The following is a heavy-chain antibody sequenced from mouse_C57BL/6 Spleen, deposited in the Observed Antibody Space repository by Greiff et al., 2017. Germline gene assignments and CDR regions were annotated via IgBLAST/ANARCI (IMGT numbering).Heavy chain of an antibody. D-gene: IGHD1-1*01. CDR1: GYTFTSYW. CDR3: ARTSHYYGSSYLYYFDY. J-gene: IGHJ2*01. V-gene: IGHV1-7*01. CDR2: INPSSGYT. Sequence: QVQLKQSGAELAKPGASVKLSCKASGYTFTSYWMHWVKPRPGQGLEWIGYINPSSGYTKYNQKFKDKATLTADKYSSTAYMQLSSLTYEDSAVYYCARTSHYYGSSYLYYFDYWGQGTTLTVSS.